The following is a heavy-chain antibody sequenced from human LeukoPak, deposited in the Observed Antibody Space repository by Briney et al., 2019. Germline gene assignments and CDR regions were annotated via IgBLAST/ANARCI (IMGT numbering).Heavy chain of an antibody. CDR1: GFTFSSYS. CDR2: ISSSSITI. Sequence: GGSLRLSCAASGFTFSSYSLNWVRQAPGKGLVWVSFISSSSITIYYADSVKGRFTISRDNAEKSLYLQMNSLRAEDTAVYYCPRETYYYGSGSPPSAYFDYWGQGTLVTVSS. V-gene: IGHV3-48*04. CDR3: PRETYYYGSGSPPSAYFDY. J-gene: IGHJ4*02. D-gene: IGHD3-10*01.